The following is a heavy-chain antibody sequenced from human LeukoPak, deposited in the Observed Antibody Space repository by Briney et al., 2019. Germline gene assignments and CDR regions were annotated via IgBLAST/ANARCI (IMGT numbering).Heavy chain of an antibody. J-gene: IGHJ5*02. Sequence: PGGSLRLSCAASGLTLRNYWMHWVRQVPGKGLVWVSGINSGGRSTVYADSVKGRFTISRDNAKNTLYLQMNMPRIEDTAVYYCVVDFQYNSPWGQGTLVTVSS. CDR3: VVDFQYNSP. D-gene: IGHD1-1*01. CDR1: GLTLRNYW. CDR2: INSGGRST. V-gene: IGHV3-74*01.